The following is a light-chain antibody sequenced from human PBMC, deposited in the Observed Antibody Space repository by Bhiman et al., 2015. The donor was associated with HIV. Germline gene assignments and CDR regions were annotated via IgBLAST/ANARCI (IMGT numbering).Light chain of an antibody. Sequence: QSALTQPPSASGSPGQSVAISCTGTSSDFGGYNYVSWYQQHPGKAPKLIIYEVSKRPSGVSNRFSGSKSGNTASLTISGLQAEDEADYFCCSYAASSTSHVVFGGGTKLTVL. CDR3: CSYAASSTSHVV. CDR2: EVS. CDR1: SSDFGGYNY. V-gene: IGLV2-23*02. J-gene: IGLJ2*01.